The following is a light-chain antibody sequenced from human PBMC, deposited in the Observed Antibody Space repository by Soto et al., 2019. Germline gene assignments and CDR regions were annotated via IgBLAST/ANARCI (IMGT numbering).Light chain of an antibody. J-gene: IGKJ2*01. Sequence: DIVMTQSPDSLAVSLGERATNNCKSSQSDLYSSNNKNYLAWYQQRPGQPPKLLIYWASTRESGVPDRFSGSGSGTDFTLTITSLQAEDVAVYYCQQYYSTPPTFGQGTKLEIK. CDR3: QQYYSTPPT. V-gene: IGKV4-1*01. CDR1: QSDLYSSNNKNY. CDR2: WAS.